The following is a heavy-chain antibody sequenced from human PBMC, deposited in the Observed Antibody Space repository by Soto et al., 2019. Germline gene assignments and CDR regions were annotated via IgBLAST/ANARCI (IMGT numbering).Heavy chain of an antibody. Sequence: GSLRLSCAASGFTFSSYWMSWVRQAPGKGLEWVANIKQDGSEKYYGDSGKGRFTISRDNAKNSLYLQMNSLRAEDTAVYYCAREAYCNNSRCYMGPFGYWGRGSLVTVSS. CDR1: GFTFSSYW. V-gene: IGHV3-7*01. D-gene: IGHD2-2*01. J-gene: IGHJ4*02. CDR2: IKQDGSEK. CDR3: AREAYCNNSRCYMGPFGY.